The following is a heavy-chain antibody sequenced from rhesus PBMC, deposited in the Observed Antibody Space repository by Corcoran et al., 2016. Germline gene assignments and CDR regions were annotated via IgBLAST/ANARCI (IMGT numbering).Heavy chain of an antibody. CDR1: GGSISESYR. CDR2: IYGSRTRP. J-gene: IGHJ5-1*01. D-gene: IGHD3-3*01. CDR3: ARDRGYNIWTGKQFDV. V-gene: IGHV4S10*01. Sequence: QVQLQESGPGVVKPSETLSLTCAVSGGSISESYRWNWIRQPPGKGLEWIGYIYGSRTRPHTNPSLKSPATTSKDTSKNQFSLKLNSVPAADTAVYYCARDRGYNIWTGKQFDVWGPGVLVTVSS.